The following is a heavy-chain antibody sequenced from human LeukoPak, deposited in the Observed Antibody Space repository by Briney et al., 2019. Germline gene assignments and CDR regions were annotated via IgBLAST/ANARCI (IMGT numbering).Heavy chain of an antibody. CDR3: TTGAGTTAWDYYGMDV. D-gene: IGHD1-1*01. V-gene: IGHV1-69*05. Sequence: SVKVSCKASGGSFSSYAISWVRQAPGQGLEWMGGIIPIFGTANYAQKFQGRVTITTDESTSTAYMELSSLRSEDTAVYYCTTGAGTTAWDYYGMDVWGQGTTVTVSS. J-gene: IGHJ6*02. CDR2: IIPIFGTA. CDR1: GGSFSSYA.